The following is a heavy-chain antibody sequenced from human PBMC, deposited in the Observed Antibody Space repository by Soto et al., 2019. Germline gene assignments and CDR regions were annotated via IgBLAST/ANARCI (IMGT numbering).Heavy chain of an antibody. CDR2: IYYSGST. V-gene: IGHV4-31*03. D-gene: IGHD3-22*01. CDR3: ATSIPDYYDSSGYYSYY. Sequence: SETLSLTCTVSGGSISSVGYYWSWIRQHPGKGLEWIGYIYYSGSTYYNPSLKSRVTISVDTSKNQFSLKLSSVTAADTAVYYCATSIPDYYDSSGYYSYYWGQGTLVTVSS. J-gene: IGHJ4*02. CDR1: GGSISSVGYY.